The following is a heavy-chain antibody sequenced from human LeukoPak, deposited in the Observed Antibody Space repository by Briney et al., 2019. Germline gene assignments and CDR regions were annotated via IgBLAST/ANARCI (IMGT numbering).Heavy chain of an antibody. CDR2: ISWNSGSI. Sequence: GGSLRLSCAASGFTFDDYAMHWVRQAPGKGLEWVSGISWNSGSIGYADSVKGRFTISRDNAKNSLYLQMNSLRAEDTALYYCAKDLIMRARLHYFDYWGQGTLVTVSS. V-gene: IGHV3-9*01. J-gene: IGHJ4*02. CDR3: AKDLIMRARLHYFDY. CDR1: GFTFDDYA. D-gene: IGHD2-21*02.